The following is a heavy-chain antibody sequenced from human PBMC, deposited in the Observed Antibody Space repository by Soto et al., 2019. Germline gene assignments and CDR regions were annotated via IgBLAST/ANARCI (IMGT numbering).Heavy chain of an antibody. V-gene: IGHV3-33*01. D-gene: IGHD3-16*01. Sequence: GGSLRLSCAASGFSFRSYGMHWVRQAAGKGLEWVAVIWYDGSNKNHADSVKGRFTISRDNSKNTLYLQMNSLRAEDTAVYYCARDSAGEKAHWGQGTLVTVSS. CDR1: GFSFRSYG. J-gene: IGHJ4*02. CDR3: ARDSAGEKAH. CDR2: IWYDGSNK.